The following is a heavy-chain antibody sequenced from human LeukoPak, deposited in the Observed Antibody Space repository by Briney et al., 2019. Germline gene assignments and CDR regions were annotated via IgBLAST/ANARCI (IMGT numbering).Heavy chain of an antibody. CDR2: IRYDGSNK. J-gene: IGHJ4*02. V-gene: IGHV3-30*02. CDR3: AKDLEYVVVPAAIGYE. Sequence: GGSLRLSCAASGFTFSSYGMHWVRQAPGKGLEWVAFIRYDGSNKYNADSVKGRFTISRDNSKNTLYLQMNRLRAEDTAVYYCAKDLEYVVVPAAIGYEWGQGTLVTVSS. D-gene: IGHD2-2*01. CDR1: GFTFSSYG.